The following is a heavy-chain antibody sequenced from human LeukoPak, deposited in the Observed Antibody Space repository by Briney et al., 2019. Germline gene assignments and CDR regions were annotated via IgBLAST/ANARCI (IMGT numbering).Heavy chain of an antibody. CDR1: GFTFSSYW. CDR2: IKQDGSEK. CDR3: ARDHDSSSWYAFFDY. D-gene: IGHD6-13*01. Sequence: GGSLRLSCAASGFTFSSYWMSWVRQAPGKGLEWVANIKQDGSEKYYVDSVKGRFTISRDNAKNSLYLQMNSLRAEDTALYYCARDHDSSSWYAFFDYWGQGTLVTVSS. J-gene: IGHJ4*02. V-gene: IGHV3-7*03.